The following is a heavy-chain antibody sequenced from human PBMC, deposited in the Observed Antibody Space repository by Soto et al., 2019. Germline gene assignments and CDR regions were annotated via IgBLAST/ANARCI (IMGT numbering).Heavy chain of an antibody. J-gene: IGHJ4*02. Sequence: SETLSLTCTVSGGSISSYYWSWIRQPPGKGLEWIGYIYYSGSTNYNPSLKSRVTISVDTSKNQLSLKLSSVTAADTALYYCARQYYDILTGYHYYFDYWGQGTLVTVSS. CDR3: ARQYYDILTGYHYYFDY. V-gene: IGHV4-59*08. CDR1: GGSISSYY. CDR2: IYYSGST. D-gene: IGHD3-9*01.